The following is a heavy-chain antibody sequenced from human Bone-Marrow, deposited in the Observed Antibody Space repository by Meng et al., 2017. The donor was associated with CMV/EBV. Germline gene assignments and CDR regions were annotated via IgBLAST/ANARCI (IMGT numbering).Heavy chain of an antibody. CDR2: ISSSSTYI. CDR3: GGTDV. V-gene: IGHV3-21*01. J-gene: IGHJ6*02. CDR1: GFTFSSDT. Sequence: GSLGFSCAASGFTFSSDTMNWVRHAPGTGLEWVSSISSSSTYIYYADSVKGRFTISRDNAKNSLYLQMNSLRAEDTAVYYCGGTDVWGQGTTVTVSS.